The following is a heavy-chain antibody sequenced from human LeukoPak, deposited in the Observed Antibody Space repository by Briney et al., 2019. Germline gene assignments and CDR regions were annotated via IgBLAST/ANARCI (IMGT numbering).Heavy chain of an antibody. CDR3: ARGGYCSSTSCYIDY. V-gene: IGHV3-20*04. J-gene: IGHJ4*02. CDR1: GFTFDDYG. D-gene: IGHD2-2*02. CDR2: INWNGGST. Sequence: GGSLRLSCAASGFTFDDYGMSWVRQAPGKGLEWVSGINWNGGSTGYADSVKGRFTISRDNAKNSLHLQMNSLRAEDTALYYCARGGYCSSTSCYIDYWGQGTLVTVSS.